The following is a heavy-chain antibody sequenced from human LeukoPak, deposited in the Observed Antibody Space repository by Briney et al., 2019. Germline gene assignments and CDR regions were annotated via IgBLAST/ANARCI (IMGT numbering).Heavy chain of an antibody. J-gene: IGHJ3*01. Sequence: TGGSLRLSCAASGFTFSDYWMHWVRQAPGKGLAWVSHINIDGGLTNYADSVKGRFTVSRDNARNTLYLQKSSLRAEDTAIYFCAREEHRSAAAGTSAFDLGGQGTLVTVSP. D-gene: IGHD6-13*01. CDR3: AREEHRSAAAGTSAFDL. CDR1: GFTFSDYW. CDR2: INIDGGLT. V-gene: IGHV3-74*01.